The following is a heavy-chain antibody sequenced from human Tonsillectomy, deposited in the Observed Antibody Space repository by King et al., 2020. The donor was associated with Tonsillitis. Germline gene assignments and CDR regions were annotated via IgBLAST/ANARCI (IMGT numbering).Heavy chain of an antibody. D-gene: IGHD1-26*01. CDR3: ARSQAGATRGDFDY. CDR2: IYHSVST. CDR1: GGSISSSNW. J-gene: IGHJ4*02. Sequence: QLQESGPGLVKPSGTLSLTCAVSGGSISSSNWWSWVRQPPGKGLEWICEIYHSVSTNYNPSLKSRVTLSVDKSKNQFSLKLSSVTAADTAVYYCARSQAGATRGDFDYWGQGTLVTVSS. V-gene: IGHV4-4*02.